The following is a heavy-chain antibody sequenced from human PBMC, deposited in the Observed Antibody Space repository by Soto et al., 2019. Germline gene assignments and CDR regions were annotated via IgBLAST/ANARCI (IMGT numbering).Heavy chain of an antibody. CDR2: INPNSGGT. CDR1: GYTFTGYY. J-gene: IGHJ6*02. D-gene: IGHD3-22*01. CDR3: ARGERAIYDSSGSQYYGMDV. Sequence: ASVKVSCKASGYTFTGYYMHWVRQAPGQGLEWMGWINPNSGGTNYAQKFQGWVTMTRDTSISTAYMELSRLRSDDTAVYYCARGERAIYDSSGSQYYGMDVWGQGTTVTVSS. V-gene: IGHV1-2*04.